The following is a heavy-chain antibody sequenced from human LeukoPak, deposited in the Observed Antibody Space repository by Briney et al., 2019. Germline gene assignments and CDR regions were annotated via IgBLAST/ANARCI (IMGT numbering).Heavy chain of an antibody. Sequence: PSETLSLTCTVSGGSISSYYWSWLRQPPGKGLEGIGYIYYSGSTNYNPSLKSRVTISVDTSKNQFSLKLSSVTAADTAVYYCARPASSIAALDAFDIWGQGTMVTVSS. J-gene: IGHJ3*02. CDR1: GGSISSYY. CDR3: ARPASSIAALDAFDI. V-gene: IGHV4-59*01. D-gene: IGHD6-6*01. CDR2: IYYSGST.